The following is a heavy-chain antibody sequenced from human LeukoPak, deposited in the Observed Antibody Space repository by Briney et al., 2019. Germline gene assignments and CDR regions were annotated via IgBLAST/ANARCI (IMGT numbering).Heavy chain of an antibody. CDR1: GFTFSSFA. CDR2: ISGSGGST. J-gene: IGHJ5*02. D-gene: IGHD2-2*01. CDR3: AKRYCSSTSCYTNWFDP. Sequence: GGSLRLSCEASGFTFSSFAMSWVRQAPGKGLEWVSAISGSGGSTYYADSVKGRFTISRDNSKNTLYLQMNSLRAEDTAVYYCAKRYCSSTSCYTNWFDPWGQGTLVTVSS. V-gene: IGHV3-23*01.